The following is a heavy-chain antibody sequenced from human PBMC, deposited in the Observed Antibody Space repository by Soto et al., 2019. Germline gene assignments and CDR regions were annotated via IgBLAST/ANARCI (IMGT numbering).Heavy chain of an antibody. J-gene: IGHJ3*02. D-gene: IGHD2-15*01. CDR2: IYYSGST. CDR3: ARDLVCSGGSCYFGAFDI. Sequence: SETLSLTCTVSGGSISSGGYYWSWIRQHPGKGLEWIGYIYYSGSTYYNPSLKSRVTISVDTSKNQFSLKLSSVTAADTAVYYCARDLVCSGGSCYFGAFDIWGQGTMVTVSS. CDR1: GGSISSGGYY. V-gene: IGHV4-31*03.